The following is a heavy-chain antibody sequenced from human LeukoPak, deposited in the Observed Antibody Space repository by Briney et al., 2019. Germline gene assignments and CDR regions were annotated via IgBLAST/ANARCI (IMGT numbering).Heavy chain of an antibody. CDR3: ARDGDSITMVRGVMPIGY. V-gene: IGHV1-69*13. Sequence: SVKVSCKASGGTFSSYAISWVRQAPGQGPEWMGGIIPIFGTANYAQKFQGRVTITADESTSTAYMELSSLRSEDTAVYYCARDGDSITMVRGVMPIGYWGQGTLVTVSS. CDR2: IIPIFGTA. J-gene: IGHJ4*02. D-gene: IGHD3-10*01. CDR1: GGTFSSYA.